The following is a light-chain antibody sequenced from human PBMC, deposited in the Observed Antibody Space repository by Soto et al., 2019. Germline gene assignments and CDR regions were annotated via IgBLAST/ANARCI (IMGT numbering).Light chain of an antibody. CDR3: QSYDSSLSGVV. CDR2: GNS. CDR1: RSNIGAGYD. Sequence: QAVVTQPPSVSGAPGQRVTISCTGSRSNIGAGYDVHWYQQVPGTAPKLLIYGNSNRPSGVPDRFSGSKSGTSASLAITGLQAEDEADYYCQSYDSSLSGVVFGGGTKVTVL. V-gene: IGLV1-40*01. J-gene: IGLJ2*01.